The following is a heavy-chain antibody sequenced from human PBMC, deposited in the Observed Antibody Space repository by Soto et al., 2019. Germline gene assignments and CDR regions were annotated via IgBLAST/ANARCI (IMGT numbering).Heavy chain of an antibody. Sequence: GGSLRLSCAASGFTFPSYSMNWVRQAPGNGLEWFSSISSTTNYIYYGDSMKGRFTISRDNAKNSLYLEMNSLRAEDTAVYYCARESEDLTSNFDYWGQGTLVTVSS. J-gene: IGHJ4*02. V-gene: IGHV3-21*06. CDR3: ARESEDLTSNFDY. CDR2: ISSTTNYI. CDR1: GFTFPSYS.